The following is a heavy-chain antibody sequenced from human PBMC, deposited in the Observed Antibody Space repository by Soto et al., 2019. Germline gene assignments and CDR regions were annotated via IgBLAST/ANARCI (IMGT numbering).Heavy chain of an antibody. CDR3: AKATGDIAARRHHGYNYGMEV. CDR1: GFIFDEYA. Sequence: EVQLVESGGGLVQPGRSLRLSCAASGFIFDEYAMHWVRQAPGKGLEWVSGISWNSGTIGYADSVKGRFSISRDNAKNSLYLQMNSLRVEDTALYYCAKATGDIAARRHHGYNYGMEVWGQGTTVTVSS. J-gene: IGHJ6*02. V-gene: IGHV3-9*01. CDR2: ISWNSGTI. D-gene: IGHD6-6*01.